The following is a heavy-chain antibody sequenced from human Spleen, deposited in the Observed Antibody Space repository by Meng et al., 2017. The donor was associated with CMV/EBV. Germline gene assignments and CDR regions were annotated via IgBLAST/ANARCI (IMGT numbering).Heavy chain of an antibody. CDR1: GFTFRNAW. CDR3: TTEIAVAGTFFDY. V-gene: IGHV3-15*01. Sequence: GFTFRNAWRSWVRQTPGKGLEWVGRIKSKTEGGTTDYAAPVKGRFTISRDDSKNTLYLQMNSLKTEDTAVYYCTTEIAVAGTFFDYWGQGTLVTVSS. J-gene: IGHJ4*02. CDR2: IKSKTEGGTT. D-gene: IGHD6-19*01.